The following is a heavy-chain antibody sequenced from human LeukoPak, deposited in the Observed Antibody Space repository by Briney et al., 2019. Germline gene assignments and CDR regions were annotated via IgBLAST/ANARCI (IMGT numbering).Heavy chain of an antibody. CDR2: IYYSGRT. Sequence: KPSETLSLTCTVSGGSISSYYWSWIRQPPGKGLEWIGYIYYSGRTNYNPSLKSRVTISVDTSKNQFSLKLSSVTAADAAVYYCASGYGYDSSGYYYDYWGQGTLVTVSS. CDR1: GGSISSYY. D-gene: IGHD3-22*01. CDR3: ASGYGYDSSGYYYDY. J-gene: IGHJ4*02. V-gene: IGHV4-59*01.